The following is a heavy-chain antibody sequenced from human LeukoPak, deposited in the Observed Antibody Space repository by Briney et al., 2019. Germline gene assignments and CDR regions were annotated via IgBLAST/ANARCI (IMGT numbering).Heavy chain of an antibody. CDR3: ARGLMMAVAGRGEFHY. V-gene: IGHV4-59*01. Sequence: SETLSLTCIVSGGSISSYYWSWIRQPPGKGLEWIGYIYYSGSTNYNPSLKSRVTISVDTSENQFSLKLSSVTAADTAVYYCARGLMMAVAGRGEFHYWGQGTLVTVSS. D-gene: IGHD6-13*01. CDR1: GGSISSYY. CDR2: IYYSGST. J-gene: IGHJ4*02.